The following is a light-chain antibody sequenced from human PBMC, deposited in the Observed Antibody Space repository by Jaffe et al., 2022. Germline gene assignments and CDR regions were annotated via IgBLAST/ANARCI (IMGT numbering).Light chain of an antibody. Sequence: EIVLTQSPGTLSLSPGESATLSCRASQSVSSDYLAWYQQKPGQAPRLLISGASSRATGIPDRFSGSGSGTDFTLTISRLEPEDFVVYYCQQYGSSPLTFGGGTKVEIK. V-gene: IGKV3-20*01. J-gene: IGKJ4*01. CDR1: QSVSSDY. CDR2: GAS. CDR3: QQYGSSPLT.